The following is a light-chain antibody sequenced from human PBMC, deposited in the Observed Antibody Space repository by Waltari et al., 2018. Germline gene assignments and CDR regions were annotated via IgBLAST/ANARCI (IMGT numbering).Light chain of an antibody. V-gene: IGLV1-44*01. Sequence: QSVLTQPPSASGTPGQSILISCSGRSSNIGDNTVTWYQQVPGTAPKLLIYGTRERPSGVSNRLSGSKSGTSASLAISALQPEDEADYYCAAWDDSLNGTVFGTGTKVTVL. J-gene: IGLJ1*01. CDR2: GTR. CDR1: SSNIGDNT. CDR3: AAWDDSLNGTV.